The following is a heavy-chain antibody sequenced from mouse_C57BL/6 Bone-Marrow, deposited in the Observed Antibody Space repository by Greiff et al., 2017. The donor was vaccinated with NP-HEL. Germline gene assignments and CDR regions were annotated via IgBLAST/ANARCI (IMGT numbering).Heavy chain of an antibody. V-gene: IGHV14-4*01. CDR2: IDPENGDT. D-gene: IGHD1-1*01. Sequence: EVQLQQSGAELVRPGASVKLSCTASGFNIKDDYMHWVKQRPEQGLEWIGWIDPENGDTEYASKFQGKATITADTSSNTAYLQLSSLTSEDTAVYYCTWGTSLGYTTFDYWGQGTTLTVSS. CDR3: TWGTSLGYTTFDY. J-gene: IGHJ2*01. CDR1: GFNIKDDY.